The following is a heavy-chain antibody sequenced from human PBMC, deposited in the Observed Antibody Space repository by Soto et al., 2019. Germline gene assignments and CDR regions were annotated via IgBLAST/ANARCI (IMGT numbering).Heavy chain of an antibody. CDR2: INPSGGST. V-gene: IGHV1-46*01. CDR1: GYTFTSYY. J-gene: IGHJ5*02. D-gene: IGHD3-22*01. CDR3: ARDRMRITMIADGYNWFDP. Sequence: ASVKVSCKASGYTFTSYYMHWVRQAPGQGLEWMGIINPSGGSTSYAQKFQGRVTMTRDTSTSTVYMELSSLRSEDTAVYYCARDRMRITMIADGYNWFDPWGQGTLVTVSS.